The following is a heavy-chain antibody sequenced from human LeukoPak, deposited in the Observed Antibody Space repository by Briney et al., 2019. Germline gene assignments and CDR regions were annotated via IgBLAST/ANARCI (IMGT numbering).Heavy chain of an antibody. J-gene: IGHJ4*02. V-gene: IGHV3-66*01. CDR2: IYSGGST. D-gene: IGHD4-17*01. Sequence: GGSLRLSCAASGFTVSSNYMSWVRRAPGKGLECVSVIYSGGSTYYADSVKGRFTISRDNSKNTLYLQMNSLRAEDTAVYYCTRDRGTVTTDYWGQGTLVTVSS. CDR1: GFTVSSNY. CDR3: TRDRGTVTTDY.